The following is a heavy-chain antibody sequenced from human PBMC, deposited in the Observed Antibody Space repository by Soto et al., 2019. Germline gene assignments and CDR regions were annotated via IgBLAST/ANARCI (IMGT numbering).Heavy chain of an antibody. CDR2: TSNNGNT. V-gene: IGHV3-23*01. J-gene: IGHJ5*02. CDR3: AKDLLPGLIVPTKSGFHP. D-gene: IGHD2-21*01. Sequence: GGSLRLSCEASGFPFNTYAMTWFRQVPGMGLEWVSTTSNNGNTDFAESVRGRFTVSRDNSKNILYLQMTNLRVEDAAIYFCAKDLLPGLIVPTKSGFHPWGQGTLVSGSS. CDR1: GFPFNTYA.